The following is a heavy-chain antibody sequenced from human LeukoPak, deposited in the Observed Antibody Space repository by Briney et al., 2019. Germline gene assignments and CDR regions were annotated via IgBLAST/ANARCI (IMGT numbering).Heavy chain of an antibody. CDR2: INPTGGST. CDR1: GYTFTSYG. J-gene: IGHJ5*02. CDR3: ASLAAAGTNWFDP. V-gene: IGHV1-46*01. Sequence: ASVKVSCKASGYTFTSYGISWVRQAPGQGLEWMGLINPTGGSTGYAQKFQGRVTMTRDMSTSTDYMELSSLRSEDTAVYYCASLAAAGTNWFDPWGQGTLVTVSS. D-gene: IGHD6-13*01.